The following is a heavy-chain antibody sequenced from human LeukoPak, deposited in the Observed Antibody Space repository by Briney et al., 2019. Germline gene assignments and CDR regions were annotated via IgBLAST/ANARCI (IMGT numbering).Heavy chain of an antibody. V-gene: IGHV3-48*03. CDR1: GFTFSSCE. D-gene: IGHD4-17*01. CDR3: ARTQVATVTTFDC. Sequence: GGSLRLSCAASGFTFSSCEMNWVRQAPGKGLEWVSYISSSAYTIYYADSVKGRVTISRDNAQNSLYLQMNSLRAEDTAVYYCARTQVATVTTFDCWGQGTLVTVSS. J-gene: IGHJ4*02. CDR2: ISSSAYTI.